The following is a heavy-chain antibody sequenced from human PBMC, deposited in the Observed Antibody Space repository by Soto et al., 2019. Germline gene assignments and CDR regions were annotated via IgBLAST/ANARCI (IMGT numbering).Heavy chain of an antibody. CDR3: ARDDVLFD. CDR1: GFTASSKY. Sequence: PGGALIVSCAASGFTASSKYMTWVLQAPGKGLEWVSLIQSGGTTYYADSVKGRFTISRDTSENTLHLQMDSLRVEDTAVYYCARDDVLFD. CDR2: IQSGGTT. V-gene: IGHV3-66*01. J-gene: IGHJ3*01.